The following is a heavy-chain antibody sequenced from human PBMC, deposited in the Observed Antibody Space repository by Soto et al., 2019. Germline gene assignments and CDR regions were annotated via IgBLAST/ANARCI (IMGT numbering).Heavy chain of an antibody. D-gene: IGHD1-26*01. V-gene: IGHV3-33*01. CDR1: GFPLSDYG. CDR3: ASERGSSYFDY. CDR2: IWYDESNK. Sequence: QVQLVESGGGVVQPGRSLRLSCAVSGFPLSDYGMHWVRQAPGKGLEWVAVIWYDESNKYYADSVKGRFTISRDNSKNKVYLQMSSLRVEDTAVYYCASERGSSYFDYWGQGTLVTVSS. J-gene: IGHJ4*02.